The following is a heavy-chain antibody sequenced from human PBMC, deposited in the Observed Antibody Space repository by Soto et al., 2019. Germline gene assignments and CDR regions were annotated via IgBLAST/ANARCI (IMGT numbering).Heavy chain of an antibody. CDR2: VSSDGNTQ. V-gene: IGHV3-30*18. J-gene: IGHJ4*01. CDR1: GFSFSRFG. Sequence: GGSLRLSCVASGFSFSRFGIHWVRQAPGKGLEWVAVVSSDGNTQYYADSVKGRFTISRDNSKNTLYLQMDSLRPADTAVYYCAKEIAVAGDLDYWGHGTLVTV. CDR3: AKEIAVAGDLDY. D-gene: IGHD6-19*01.